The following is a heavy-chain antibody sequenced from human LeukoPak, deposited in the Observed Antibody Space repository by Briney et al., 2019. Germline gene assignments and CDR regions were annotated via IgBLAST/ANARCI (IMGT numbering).Heavy chain of an antibody. J-gene: IGHJ4*02. V-gene: IGHV4-61*02. CDR3: AREFGVCSGGSCYRVDY. D-gene: IGHD2-15*01. CDR2: IYTSGST. Sequence: SETLSLTCTVSGGSISSGSYYWSWIRQPAGKGLEWIGRIYTSGSTNYNPSLKSRVTISVDTSKNQFSLKLSSVTAADTAVYYCAREFGVCSGGSCYRVDYWGQGTLVTVSS. CDR1: GGSISSGSYY.